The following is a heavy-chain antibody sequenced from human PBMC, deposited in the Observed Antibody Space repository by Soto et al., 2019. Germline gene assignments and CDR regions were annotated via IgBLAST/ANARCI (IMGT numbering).Heavy chain of an antibody. CDR1: GFSISGSG. V-gene: IGHV3-73*01. Sequence: EVQLVESGGGLVQPGGSLRLSCAASGFSISGSGIHWVRQASGKGLEWVARIRDRTNGYATGYAASVQGRFSISRDDSKNTAFLQMNSLNTEDTAVYYCTRVDVPGDSAFDIWGQGTMVTVSS. J-gene: IGHJ3*02. CDR3: TRVDVPGDSAFDI. D-gene: IGHD2-2*01. CDR2: IRDRTNGYAT.